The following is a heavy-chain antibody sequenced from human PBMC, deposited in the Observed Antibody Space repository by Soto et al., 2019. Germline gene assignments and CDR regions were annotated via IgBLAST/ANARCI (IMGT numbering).Heavy chain of an antibody. V-gene: IGHV2-5*02. Sequence: QITLKESGPTLVKPTQTLTLTCTFSGFSLSTSGVGVGWIRQPPGKALEWLALIYWDDDKRYSPSLKSRLTNTKDTSIIQLVLTLTNTHPVDPATYYCPHASYYYDSSGYYYRVLDYWGQGTLVTVSS. CDR1: GFSLSTSGVG. CDR3: PHASYYYDSSGYYYRVLDY. CDR2: IYWDDDK. J-gene: IGHJ4*02. D-gene: IGHD3-22*01.